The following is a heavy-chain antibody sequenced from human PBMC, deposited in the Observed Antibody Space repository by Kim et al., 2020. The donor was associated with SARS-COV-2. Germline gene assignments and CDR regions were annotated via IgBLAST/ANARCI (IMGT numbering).Heavy chain of an antibody. CDR1: GYTFTSYG. CDR2: ISAYNGNT. D-gene: IGHD3-10*01. V-gene: IGHV1-18*01. CDR3: ARDRVLWFGELLPFDY. J-gene: IGHJ4*02. Sequence: ASVKVSCKASGYTFTSYGISWVRQAPGQGLEWMGWISAYNGNTNYAQKLQGRVTMTTDTSTSTAYMELRSLRSDDTAVYYCARDRVLWFGELLPFDYWGQGTLVIVSS.